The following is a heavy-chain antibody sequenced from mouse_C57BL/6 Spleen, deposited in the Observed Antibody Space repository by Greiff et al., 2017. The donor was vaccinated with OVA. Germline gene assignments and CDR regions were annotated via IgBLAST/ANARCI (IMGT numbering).Heavy chain of an antibody. Sequence: VQLQQSGAELVRPGASVKLSCKASGYTFTDYYINWVKQRPGQGLEWIARIYPGSGNTYYNEKFKGKATLTAEKSSSTAYMQLSSLTSEDSAVYFCARTVYGSSYSAMDYWGQGTSVTVSS. D-gene: IGHD1-1*01. J-gene: IGHJ4*01. CDR1: GYTFTDYY. CDR3: ARTVYGSSYSAMDY. CDR2: IYPGSGNT. V-gene: IGHV1-76*01.